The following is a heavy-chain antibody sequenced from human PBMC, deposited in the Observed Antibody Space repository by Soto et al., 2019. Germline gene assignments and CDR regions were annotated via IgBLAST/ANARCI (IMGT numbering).Heavy chain of an antibody. CDR2: IWYDGSNK. CDR3: ARAMGAAAGTRYYYYGMDG. CDR1: GFTFSSYG. V-gene: IGHV3-33*01. Sequence: XGSLRLACAAAGFTFSSYGMHWVRQAPGKGLEWVAVIWYDGSNKYYADSVKGRFTISRDNSKNTLYLQMNSLRAEDTAVYYCARAMGAAAGTRYYYYGMDGWGQGTTVTVSS. J-gene: IGHJ6*02. D-gene: IGHD6-13*01.